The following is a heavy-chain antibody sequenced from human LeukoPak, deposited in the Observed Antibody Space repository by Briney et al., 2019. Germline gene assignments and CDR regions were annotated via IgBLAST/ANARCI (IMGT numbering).Heavy chain of an antibody. CDR1: GFTFSSYA. V-gene: IGHV3-7*03. CDR2: IKQDGSET. D-gene: IGHD3-10*01. J-gene: IGHJ4*02. Sequence: GGSLRLSCAASGFTFSSYAMHWVRQAPGRGLEWVANIKQDGSETYYVDSVKGRFTISRDNAKNSLYLQMNSLRAEDTAVYYCARVYSHTITMVRGVIGGWGQGTVVTVSS. CDR3: ARVYSHTITMVRGVIGG.